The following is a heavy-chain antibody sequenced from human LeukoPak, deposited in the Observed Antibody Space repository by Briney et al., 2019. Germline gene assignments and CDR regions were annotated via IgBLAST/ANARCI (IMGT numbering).Heavy chain of an antibody. CDR3: ARDLEDRNDCGDYVWYYYYYMDV. J-gene: IGHJ6*03. Sequence: GGSLRLSCAASGFTFSSYWMSWVRQAPGKGLEWVANIKQDGSEKYYVDSVKGRFTISRDNAKNSLYLQMNSLRAEDTAVYYCARDLEDRNDCGDYVWYYYYYMDVWGKGTTVTVSS. V-gene: IGHV3-7*01. CDR1: GFTFSSYW. CDR2: IKQDGSEK. D-gene: IGHD4-17*01.